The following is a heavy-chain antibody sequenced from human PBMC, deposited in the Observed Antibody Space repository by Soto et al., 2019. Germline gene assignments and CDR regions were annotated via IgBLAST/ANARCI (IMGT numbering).Heavy chain of an antibody. Sequence: QVQLVQSGADMKKHGASVKVSCESSGSTFTAYYIHWVRQAPGHGLEWMGWINPTGGGTKYAQKFQVRVTTTSDTSINTSYMELTRLSSDATAAHYCARGVHTMVQGGRFRVDQWGQGSLVTISS. CDR2: INPTGGGT. J-gene: IGHJ1*01. CDR3: ARGVHTMVQGGRFRVDQ. D-gene: IGHD3-10*01. V-gene: IGHV1-2*02. CDR1: GSTFTAYY.